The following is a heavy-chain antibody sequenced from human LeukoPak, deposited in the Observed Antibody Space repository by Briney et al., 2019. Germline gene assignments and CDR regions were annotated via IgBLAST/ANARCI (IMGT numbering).Heavy chain of an antibody. CDR2: ISAYNGNT. V-gene: IGHV1-18*01. CDR3: ARDDYCSGGSCPLPFDY. Sequence: ASVKVSCKASGYTFTSYGISWLRQAPGQGLEWMGWISAYNGNTNYAQKLQGRVTMTTDTSTSTAYMELRSLRSDDTAVYYCARDDYCSGGSCPLPFDYWGQGTLVTVSS. J-gene: IGHJ4*02. CDR1: GYTFTSYG. D-gene: IGHD2-15*01.